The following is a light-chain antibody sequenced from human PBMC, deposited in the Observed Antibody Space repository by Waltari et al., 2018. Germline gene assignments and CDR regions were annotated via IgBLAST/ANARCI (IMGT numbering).Light chain of an antibody. CDR3: QQYVSLPAT. Sequence: EIVLTQSPGTLSLSPGDRAILSCRSSQSVRKYLAWYQQKPGQAPRLLIFGASSRATGIPDRFSGSGSGTELSLTISRVEPEDFAVYYCQQYVSLPATFGQGTKVEIE. V-gene: IGKV3-20*01. J-gene: IGKJ1*01. CDR2: GAS. CDR1: QSVRKY.